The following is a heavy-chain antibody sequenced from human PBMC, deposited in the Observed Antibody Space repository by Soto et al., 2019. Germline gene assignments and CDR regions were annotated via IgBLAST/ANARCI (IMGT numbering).Heavy chain of an antibody. J-gene: IGHJ4*02. CDR3: ARGVSYDYIWGSYRFFDY. CDR2: IIPILGIA. CDR1: VGTFSSYT. V-gene: IGHV1-69*02. D-gene: IGHD3-16*02. Sequence: QVQLVQSGAEVKKPGSSVKVSCKASVGTFSSYTISWVRQAPGQGLEWMGRIIPILGIANYAQKFQGRVTITADNSTSTAYMELSSLRSEDTAVYYCARGVSYDYIWGSYRFFDYWGQGTLVTVSS.